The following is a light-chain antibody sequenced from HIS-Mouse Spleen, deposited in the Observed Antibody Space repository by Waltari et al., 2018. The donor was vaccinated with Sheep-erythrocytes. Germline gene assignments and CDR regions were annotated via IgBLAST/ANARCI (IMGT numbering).Light chain of an antibody. V-gene: IGKV3-11*01. Sequence: EIVLTQSPATLSLSPGERATLSCMASQSVSSYLAWYHQKPGQAPRLLIYDASNRATGIPARFSGSGSGTDFTLTISSLEPEDFAVYYCQQRSNWYTFGQGTKLEIK. CDR2: DAS. CDR3: QQRSNWYT. J-gene: IGKJ2*01. CDR1: QSVSSY.